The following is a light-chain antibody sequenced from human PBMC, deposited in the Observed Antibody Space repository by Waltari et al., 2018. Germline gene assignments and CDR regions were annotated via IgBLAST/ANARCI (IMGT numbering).Light chain of an antibody. Sequence: NFMLTQPHSVSESPGKTVAISCTRSSGSIARHFVKWYQQRPGSAPTLVIYEDYERPPGVPGRFSGSIDRSSNSASLTISELKTEDEAEYYCQSYGSKIVVFGSATKLTVL. CDR2: EDY. CDR3: QSYGSKIVV. J-gene: IGLJ2*01. V-gene: IGLV6-57*04. CDR1: SGSIARHF.